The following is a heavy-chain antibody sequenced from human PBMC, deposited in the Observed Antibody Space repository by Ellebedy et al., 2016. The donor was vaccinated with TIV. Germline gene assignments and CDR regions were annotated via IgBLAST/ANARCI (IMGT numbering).Heavy chain of an antibody. CDR3: ARSKKGDSSGWYFWFDP. J-gene: IGHJ5*02. CDR2: MYDSEHI. V-gene: IGHV4-59*01. D-gene: IGHD6-19*01. CDR1: SGSISGYY. Sequence: GSLRLXXTVSSGSISGYYWNWIRQPPGKGLEWIGYMYDSEHIDYNPSLRSRVTLSIDTSKNQFSLKLSSVTAADTAVYYCARSKKGDSSGWYFWFDPWGQGTLVTVSS.